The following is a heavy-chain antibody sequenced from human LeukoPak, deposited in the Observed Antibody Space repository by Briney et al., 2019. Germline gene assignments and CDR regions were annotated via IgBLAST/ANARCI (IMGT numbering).Heavy chain of an antibody. CDR1: EFTFSRYA. J-gene: IGHJ4*02. CDR2: ISYDGTKT. V-gene: IGHV3-30*18. CDR3: AKDNGKWDFLALFDH. Sequence: GGSLRLSCAASEFTFSRYAMHWGRKAPGKGLEWLAIISYDGTKTYYAYSVKGRFTISSDNSKNILYLQMNSPRTEDTGLYYCAKDNGKWDFLALFDHWGQGAHVIVS. D-gene: IGHD1-14*01.